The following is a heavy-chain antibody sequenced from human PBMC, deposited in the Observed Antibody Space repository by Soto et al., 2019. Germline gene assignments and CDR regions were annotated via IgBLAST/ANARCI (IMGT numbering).Heavy chain of an antibody. CDR2: IYYSGST. CDR1: GGSISSYY. Sequence: SETLSLTCTVSGGSISSYYWSWIRQPPGKGLEWIGYIYYSGSTNYNPSLKRRVTISVDTSKNQFSLKLRSVTAADTAVYYCERRYGSRLAYWSQRTPVTVSS. CDR3: ERRYGSRLAY. D-gene: IGHD5-18*01. J-gene: IGHJ4*02. V-gene: IGHV4-59*08.